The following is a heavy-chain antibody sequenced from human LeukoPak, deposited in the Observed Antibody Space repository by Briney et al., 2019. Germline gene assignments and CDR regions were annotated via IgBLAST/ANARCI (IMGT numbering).Heavy chain of an antibody. J-gene: IGHJ4*02. D-gene: IGHD6-13*01. CDR2: IRQDGDTK. CDR1: GFPFNAYW. V-gene: IGHV3-7*03. Sequence: GGSLRLSCAASGFPFNAYWMTWVRQAPGKGLEWVANIRQDGDTKYYVDSVKGRFTISRDNAMNSLYLQMNGLRAEDTAIYYCARSLPYGTTWYGRSDFWGQGTLVTVSS. CDR3: ARSLPYGTTWYGRSDF.